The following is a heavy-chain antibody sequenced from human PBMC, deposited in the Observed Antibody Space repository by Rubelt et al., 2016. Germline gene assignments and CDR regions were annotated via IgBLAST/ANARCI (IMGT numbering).Heavy chain of an antibody. D-gene: IGHD6-13*01. CDR3: ARGKGYSSNWQFDY. CDR1: GGSFSGYY. V-gene: IGHV4-34*01. Sequence: QVQLQQWGAGLLKPSETLSLTCAVYGGSFSGYYWSWIRQPPGKGLEWIGEINHSGSTNYNPALKRRVTRSVDTSKTQVCPRLSSVSAAETAVYFCARGKGYSSNWQFDYWGQGTLVTVSS. CDR2: INHSGST. J-gene: IGHJ4*02.